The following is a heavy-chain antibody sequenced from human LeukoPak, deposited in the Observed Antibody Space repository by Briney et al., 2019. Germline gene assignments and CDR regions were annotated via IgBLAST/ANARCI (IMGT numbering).Heavy chain of an antibody. CDR2: IYPADSDA. Sequence: GESLKISCKGSGYSFTTYWIGWVRHMPGKGLEWMGIIYPADSDARYSPSFQGQVIISADKSINIAYLQWSSLKASDTAMYYCARQGATIDPYDYWGQGTLVTVSS. J-gene: IGHJ4*02. CDR3: ARQGATIDPYDY. D-gene: IGHD5-12*01. CDR1: GYSFTTYW. V-gene: IGHV5-51*01.